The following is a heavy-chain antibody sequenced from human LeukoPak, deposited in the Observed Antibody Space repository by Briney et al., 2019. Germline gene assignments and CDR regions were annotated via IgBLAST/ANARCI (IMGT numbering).Heavy chain of an antibody. CDR1: GGSISSSSYY. J-gene: IGHJ4*02. D-gene: IGHD1-26*01. V-gene: IGHV4-39*07. Sequence: PSETLSLTCTVSGGSISSSSYYWGWIRQPPGKGLEWIGSTYYSGSTYYNPSLKSRVTISVDTSKNQFSLKLSSVTAADTAVYYCARGGSYFDSWGQGTLVTVSS. CDR3: ARGGSYFDS. CDR2: TYYSGST.